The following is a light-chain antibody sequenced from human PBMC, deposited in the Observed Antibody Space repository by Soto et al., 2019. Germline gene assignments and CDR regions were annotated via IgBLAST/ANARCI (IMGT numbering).Light chain of an antibody. J-gene: IGKJ1*01. CDR3: QQYNNWPQA. Sequence: EIVMTQSPDSLSVSPGERASLSCRASQSVSSKLAWYQQKSGQAPRLLIYGASTRPTGVPARFSGSGSGTEFTLTISSLQSEDFAVYYCQQYNNWPQAFGQGTKVEV. CDR2: GAS. V-gene: IGKV3-15*01. CDR1: QSVSSK.